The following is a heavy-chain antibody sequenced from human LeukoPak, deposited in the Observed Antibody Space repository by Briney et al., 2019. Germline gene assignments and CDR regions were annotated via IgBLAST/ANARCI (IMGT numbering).Heavy chain of an antibody. V-gene: IGHV1-2*02. CDR2: ISPNSGGT. Sequence: ASVKVSFKASGYTFIAYYLYWVRQAPGQGLELMGWISPNSGGTKYAQNFQGRVTMTRDTSISTVYMELSRLSYDDTAVYYCARGHIFDFAFWGQGTLVTVSP. D-gene: IGHD3/OR15-3a*01. CDR1: GYTFIAYY. CDR3: ARGHIFDFAF. J-gene: IGHJ4*02.